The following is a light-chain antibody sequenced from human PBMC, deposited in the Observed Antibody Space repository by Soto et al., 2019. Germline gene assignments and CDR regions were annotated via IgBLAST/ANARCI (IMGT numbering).Light chain of an antibody. Sequence: QSVLTQPPSASGTAGQRVTISCSGSSSNIGSNTVNWYQQLPGTAPKTLIYSNNRRPSGVPDRFSGSKSGTSGSLAISGLLSEDEADYYCAAWDDSLNGYVFGTGTKVT. CDR1: SSNIGSNT. CDR2: SNN. V-gene: IGLV1-44*01. J-gene: IGLJ1*01. CDR3: AAWDDSLNGYV.